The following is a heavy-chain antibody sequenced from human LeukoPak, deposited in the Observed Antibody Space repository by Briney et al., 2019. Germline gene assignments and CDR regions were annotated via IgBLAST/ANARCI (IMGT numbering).Heavy chain of an antibody. V-gene: IGHV1-2*02. D-gene: IGHD6-13*01. Sequence: GASVKVSCKASGYTFTGYSMHWVRHAPGQGLEWMGWINPNSGGTNYAQKFQGRVTMTRDTSISTAYMELSKLRSDDTAVYYCARVPNSSSWTGDLNWFDPWGQGTLVTVSS. CDR1: GYTFTGYS. CDR2: INPNSGGT. J-gene: IGHJ5*02. CDR3: ARVPNSSSWTGDLNWFDP.